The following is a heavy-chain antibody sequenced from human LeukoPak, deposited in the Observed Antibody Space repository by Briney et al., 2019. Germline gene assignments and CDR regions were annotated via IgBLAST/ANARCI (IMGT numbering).Heavy chain of an antibody. Sequence: SETLSLTCTVSGGSISGYYWNWIRQPPGKGLEWLGYIYYSGSTNYNPSLKSRVTISVDTSKNQFSLKLSSVTAADTAVYYCARDHGSGSYSPSLDMDVWGQGTTVTVSS. CDR2: IYYSGST. CDR1: GGSISGYY. CDR3: ARDHGSGSYSPSLDMDV. D-gene: IGHD3-10*01. V-gene: IGHV4-59*01. J-gene: IGHJ6*02.